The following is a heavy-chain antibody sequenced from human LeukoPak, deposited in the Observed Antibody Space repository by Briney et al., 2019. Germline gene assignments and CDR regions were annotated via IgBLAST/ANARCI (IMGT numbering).Heavy chain of an antibody. Sequence: PGGSLRLSCAASGFTFSSYAMSWVRQAPGKGLEWVSAISGRGGSTYYADSVKGRFTISRDNSKNTLYLQMNSLRAEDTAVYYCAKLMSTTVTTINDYWGQGTLVTVSS. V-gene: IGHV3-23*01. D-gene: IGHD4-17*01. CDR3: AKLMSTTVTTINDY. CDR1: GFTFSSYA. CDR2: ISGRGGST. J-gene: IGHJ4*02.